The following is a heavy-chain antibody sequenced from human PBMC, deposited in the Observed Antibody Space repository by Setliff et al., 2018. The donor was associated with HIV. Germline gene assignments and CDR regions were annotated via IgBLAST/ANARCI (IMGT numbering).Heavy chain of an antibody. Sequence: GASVKVSCKASGYTFGDYYLHWVRQAPGQAIEWMGWINPLSDATKFSQKFQGRVTMTRDTSLSTAYMELSRPRSDDTAVYYCVREGAGPTDDAFDIWGQGTMVTVSS. J-gene: IGHJ3*02. V-gene: IGHV1-2*02. CDR2: INPLSDAT. D-gene: IGHD4-17*01. CDR1: GYTFGDYY. CDR3: VREGAGPTDDAFDI.